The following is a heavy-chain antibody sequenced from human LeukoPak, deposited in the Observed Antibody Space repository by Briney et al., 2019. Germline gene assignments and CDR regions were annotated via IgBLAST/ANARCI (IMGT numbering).Heavy chain of an antibody. V-gene: IGHV5-51*07. CDR3: ARQATVTGGYYYMDV. J-gene: IGHJ6*03. Sequence: GESLKISCKGSGYSFTSYWIGWVHQMPGKGLEWMGIIYPGDSDTRYSPSFQGQVTISADKSISTAYLQWSSLKASDTAMYYCARQATVTGGYYYMDVWGKGTTVTVSS. D-gene: IGHD4-11*01. CDR1: GYSFTSYW. CDR2: IYPGDSDT.